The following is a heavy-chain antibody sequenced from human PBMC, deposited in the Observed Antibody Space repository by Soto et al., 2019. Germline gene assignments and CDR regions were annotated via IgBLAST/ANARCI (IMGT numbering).Heavy chain of an antibody. V-gene: IGHV1-58*01. J-gene: IGHJ4*02. CDR2: IVVGSGNT. CDR3: AAEGLLGGVTDSPIDY. Sequence: SVKVSCKGSGCTFTSSAVHWVRQARGQRREGIGWIVVGSGNTNYAQKFQERATITRDMSTSTAYMELRSLRSEDTAVYYCAAEGLLGGVTDSPIDYWGQGTLAPVPS. CDR1: GCTFTSSA. D-gene: IGHD3-16*01.